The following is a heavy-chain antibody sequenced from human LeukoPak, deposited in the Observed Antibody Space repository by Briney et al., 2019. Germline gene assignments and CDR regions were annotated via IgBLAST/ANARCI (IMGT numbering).Heavy chain of an antibody. D-gene: IGHD3-16*01. V-gene: IGHV4-4*07. CDR1: GGSISSYY. J-gene: IGHJ6*03. CDR3: ARERVRSGYYMDV. Sequence: SETLSLTCTVSGGSISSYYRSWIRQPAGKGLEWIGRIYTSGRTNYNPSRKSRVTMSVDTSKNQFSLKLSSVTAADTAVYYCARERVRSGYYMDVWGKGTTVTVSS. CDR2: IYTSGRT.